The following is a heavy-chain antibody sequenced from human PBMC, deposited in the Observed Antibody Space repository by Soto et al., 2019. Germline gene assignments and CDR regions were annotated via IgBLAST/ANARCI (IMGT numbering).Heavy chain of an antibody. CDR2: VSAYDGDT. Sequence: GASVKVSCKTSGFKFTSYGFSWVRQAPGQGLEWMGWVSAYDGDTRYAQHLQGRVTMTTDASTNTVHMELRSLRSDDSALYFCARIGGFHLLADFDSWGQGTPVTVSS. CDR1: GFKFTSYG. J-gene: IGHJ4*02. V-gene: IGHV1-18*01. CDR3: ARIGGFHLLADFDS. D-gene: IGHD3-10*01.